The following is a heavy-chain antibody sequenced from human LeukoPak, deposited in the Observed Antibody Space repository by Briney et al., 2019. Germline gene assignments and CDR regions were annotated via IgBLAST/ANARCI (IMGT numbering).Heavy chain of an antibody. D-gene: IGHD3-3*01. Sequence: SETLSLTCAVYGGSFNGYYWSWIRLPPGKGLEWIGEINHSGSTNYNPSLKSRVTISVDTSKNQFSLKLSSVTAADTAVYYCARGPNFWSGYRHAFDIWGQGTMVTVSS. CDR2: INHSGST. CDR3: ARGPNFWSGYRHAFDI. CDR1: GGSFNGYY. V-gene: IGHV4-34*01. J-gene: IGHJ3*02.